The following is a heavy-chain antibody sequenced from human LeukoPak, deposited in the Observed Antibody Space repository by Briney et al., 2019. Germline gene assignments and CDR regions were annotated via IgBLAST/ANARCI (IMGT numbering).Heavy chain of an antibody. Sequence: GGSLRLSCAASGFTFSSYAMHWVRQAPGKGLEWVAVISYDGSNKYYADSVKGRFTISRDNSKNTLYPQMNSLRAEDTAVYYCARDGYGGNSFPLDYWGQGTLVTVSS. V-gene: IGHV3-30*01. CDR1: GFTFSSYA. D-gene: IGHD4-23*01. J-gene: IGHJ4*02. CDR3: ARDGYGGNSFPLDY. CDR2: ISYDGSNK.